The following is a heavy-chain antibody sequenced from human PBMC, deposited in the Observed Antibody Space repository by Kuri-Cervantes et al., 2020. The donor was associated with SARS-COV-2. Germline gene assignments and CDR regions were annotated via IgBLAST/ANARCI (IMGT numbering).Heavy chain of an antibody. CDR1: GFTFSSYA. Sequence: GESLKISCAASGFTFSSYAMSWVRQAPGKGLEWVSAISGSGGSTYYADSVKGRFTISRDNAKNSLYLQMNSLRAEDTAVYHCARDFPAYCTNGVCYSEYFQHWGQGTLVTVSS. CDR2: ISGSGGST. D-gene: IGHD2-8*01. CDR3: ARDFPAYCTNGVCYSEYFQH. V-gene: IGHV3-23*01. J-gene: IGHJ1*01.